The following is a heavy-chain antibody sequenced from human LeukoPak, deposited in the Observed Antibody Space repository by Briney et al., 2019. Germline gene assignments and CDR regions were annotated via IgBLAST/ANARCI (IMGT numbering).Heavy chain of an antibody. CDR2: ISWNSGSI. V-gene: IGHV3-9*01. CDR3: AKTDTAMVKGYIDY. J-gene: IGHJ4*02. Sequence: GRSLRLSCAASGFTFDDYAMHWVRQAPGKGLEWVSGISWNSGSIGYADSVKGRFTISRDNAKNSLYLQMNSLRAEDTALYYCAKTDTAMVKGYIDYWGQGTLVTVSS. D-gene: IGHD5-18*01. CDR1: GFTFDDYA.